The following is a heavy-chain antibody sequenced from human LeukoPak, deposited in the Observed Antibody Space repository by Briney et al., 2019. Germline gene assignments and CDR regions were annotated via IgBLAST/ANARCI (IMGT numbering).Heavy chain of an antibody. CDR2: ISSSSSYT. Sequence: PGGSPRLSCAASGFTFSDYYMSWIRQAPGKGLEWVSYISSSSSYTNYADSVKGRFTISRDNAKNSLYLQMNSLRAEDTAVYYCARVPGDDFLDYWGQGTLVTVSS. CDR3: ARVPGDDFLDY. V-gene: IGHV3-11*06. CDR1: GFTFSDYY. J-gene: IGHJ4*02. D-gene: IGHD3-10*01.